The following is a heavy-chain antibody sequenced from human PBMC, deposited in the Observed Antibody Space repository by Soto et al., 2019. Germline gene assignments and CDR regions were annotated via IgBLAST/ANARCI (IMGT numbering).Heavy chain of an antibody. Sequence: QVQLVRSGAEVKKPGASVKVSCKASGDTVTGYGVTWVRRAPGQGLEWMGWISSYNAKPRYAQKCQGRVSMTTDTSQITVNLELRSITSDDTAVYYCATGGGQRYGEFAFWGQGTLVIVS. V-gene: IGHV1-18*01. CDR2: ISSYNAKP. D-gene: IGHD1-26*01. CDR3: ATGGGQRYGEFAF. J-gene: IGHJ4*02. CDR1: GDTVTGYG.